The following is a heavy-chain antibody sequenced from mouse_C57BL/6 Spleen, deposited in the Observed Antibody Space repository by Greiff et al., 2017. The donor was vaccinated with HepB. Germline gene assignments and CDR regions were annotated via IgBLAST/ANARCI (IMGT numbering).Heavy chain of an antibody. J-gene: IGHJ4*01. CDR3: ARGAYGYDDAMDY. V-gene: IGHV1-42*01. D-gene: IGHD2-2*01. CDR2: INPSTGGT. Sequence: VQLQQSGPELVKPGASVKISCKASGYSFTGYYMNWVKQSPEKSLEWIGEINPSTGGTTYNQKFKAKATLTVDKSSSTAYMQLKSLTSEDSAVYYCARGAYGYDDAMDYWGQGTSVTVSS. CDR1: GYSFTGYY.